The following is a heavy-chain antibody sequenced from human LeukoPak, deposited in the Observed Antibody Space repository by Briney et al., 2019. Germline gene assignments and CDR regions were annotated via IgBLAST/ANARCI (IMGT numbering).Heavy chain of an antibody. CDR3: ARGARAGYNLEPFDY. J-gene: IGHJ4*02. CDR1: GGSISSGDYS. CDR2: IYYSGST. Sequence: SETLSLTCTVSGGSISSGDYSWSWIRQPPGKGLEWIGYIYYSGSTYYNPSLKSRVTISVDTSKNQFSLKLRSVTAADTAVYYCARGARAGYNLEPFDYWGQGTLVTVSS. D-gene: IGHD5-24*01. V-gene: IGHV4-30-4*08.